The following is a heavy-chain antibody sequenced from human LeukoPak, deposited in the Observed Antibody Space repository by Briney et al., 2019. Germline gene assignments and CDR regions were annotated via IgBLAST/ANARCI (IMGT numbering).Heavy chain of an antibody. D-gene: IGHD3-9*01. CDR2: MNPNSGNT. CDR1: GYTFTSYD. Sequence: ASVKVSYKASGYTFTSYDINWVRQATGQGLEWMGWMNPNSGNTGYAQKFQGRVTITRNTSISTAYMELSSLRSEDTAVYYCARGRANQGGYFDWQAYYYYYYMDVWGKGTTVTVSS. CDR3: ARGRANQGGYFDWQAYYYYYYMDV. V-gene: IGHV1-8*01. J-gene: IGHJ6*03.